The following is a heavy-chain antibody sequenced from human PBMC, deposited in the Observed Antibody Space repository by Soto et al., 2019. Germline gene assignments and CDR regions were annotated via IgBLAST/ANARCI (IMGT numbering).Heavy chain of an antibody. J-gene: IGHJ6*02. CDR2: ISYDGSNK. D-gene: IGHD3-10*01. Sequence: QVQLVESGGGVVQPGRSLRLSCAASGFTFSSYAMHWVRQAPGKGLEWVAVISYDGSNKYYADSVKGRFTISRDNSKNTLYLQMSGLRAEDTAVYYSARDGASLWFGEIFHYYGMDVWGQGTTVTVSS. CDR3: ARDGASLWFGEIFHYYGMDV. V-gene: IGHV3-30-3*01. CDR1: GFTFSSYA.